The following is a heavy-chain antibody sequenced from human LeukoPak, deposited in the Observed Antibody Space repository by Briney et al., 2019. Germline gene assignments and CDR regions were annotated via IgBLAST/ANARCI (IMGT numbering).Heavy chain of an antibody. D-gene: IGHD5-18*01. CDR1: GGPTANSDYY. CDR2: IYYTGRS. V-gene: IGHV4-39*07. CDR3: ARETMYSYGNNFDY. Sequence: SETLSLTCLVSGGPTANSDYYWGWIRQPPGKGLEWVGSIYYTGRSYYSPSLKSRITISINTYKNQFSLKLNSVTAADTAVYHCARETMYSYGNNFDYWGQGTLVTVSS. J-gene: IGHJ4*02.